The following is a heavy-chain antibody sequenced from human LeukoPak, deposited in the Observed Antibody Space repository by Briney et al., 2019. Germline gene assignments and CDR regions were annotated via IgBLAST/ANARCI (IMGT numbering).Heavy chain of an antibody. D-gene: IGHD3-10*01. CDR3: AKDYYGSGRGAFDI. CDR2: ISYDGSNK. Sequence: GGSLRLSCAASGFTFSSYGMHWVRQAPGKGLEWVAVISYDGSNKYYADSVKGRFTISRDNSKNTLYLQMNSLRAEDTAVYYCAKDYYGSGRGAFDIWRQGTMVTVSS. V-gene: IGHV3-30*18. J-gene: IGHJ3*02. CDR1: GFTFSSYG.